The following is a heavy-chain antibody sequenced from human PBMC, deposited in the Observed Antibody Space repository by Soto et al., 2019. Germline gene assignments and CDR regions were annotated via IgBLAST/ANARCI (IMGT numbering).Heavy chain of an antibody. D-gene: IGHD6-19*01. Sequence: GESLKISCKGSGYSFTSYWIGWVRQMPGKGLEWMGIIYPGDSDTRYSPSFQGQVAFSADKSISTAYLQWSGLKASDTAIYYCARRLSTGWFFDFWGQGTLVTVPQ. CDR2: IYPGDSDT. CDR1: GYSFTSYW. V-gene: IGHV5-51*01. J-gene: IGHJ4*02. CDR3: ARRLSTGWFFDF.